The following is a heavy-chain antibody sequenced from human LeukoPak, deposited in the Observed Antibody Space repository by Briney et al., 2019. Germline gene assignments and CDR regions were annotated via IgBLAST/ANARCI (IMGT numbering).Heavy chain of an antibody. CDR3: AREPSSGYDPPGYFDY. J-gene: IGHJ4*02. Sequence: SGGSLRLSCAASGFTFSSYWVSWVRQAPGKGLEWVANIKQDGSEKYYVDSVKGRFTISRDNAKNSLYLQMNSLRAEDTAVYYCAREPSSGYDPPGYFDYWGQGTLVTVSS. CDR2: IKQDGSEK. D-gene: IGHD5-12*01. V-gene: IGHV3-7*01. CDR1: GFTFSSYW.